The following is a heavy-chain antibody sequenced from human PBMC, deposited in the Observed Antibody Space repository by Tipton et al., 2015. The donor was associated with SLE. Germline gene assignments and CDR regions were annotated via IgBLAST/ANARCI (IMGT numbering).Heavy chain of an antibody. J-gene: IGHJ5*02. CDR3: ARDCYNLGNRFHP. CDR1: GGTFNNYD. V-gene: IGHV1-69*06. D-gene: IGHD3-10*01. CDR2: INDLFGTT. Sequence: QSGPEVKKPGSSVKVSCKASGGTFNNYDIGWVRQAPGQGLEWMGGINDLFGTTTHAQRLQGRVTFTVDKSTSTAYMELSSLTAEDTAGYYCARDCYNLGNRFHPWGQGTPVTVSS.